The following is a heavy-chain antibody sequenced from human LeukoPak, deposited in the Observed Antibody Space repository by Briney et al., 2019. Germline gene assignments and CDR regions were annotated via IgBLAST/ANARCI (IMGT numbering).Heavy chain of an antibody. Sequence: SETLSLTCAVYGGSFSGYHWSWIRQPPGKGLEWIGEINHSGSTNYNPSLKSRVTISVDTSKNQFSLKLSSVTAADTAVYYCARDPTTVTFAFDIWGQGTMVTVSS. CDR3: ARDPTTVTFAFDI. D-gene: IGHD4-17*01. CDR1: GGSFSGYH. J-gene: IGHJ3*02. V-gene: IGHV4-34*01. CDR2: INHSGST.